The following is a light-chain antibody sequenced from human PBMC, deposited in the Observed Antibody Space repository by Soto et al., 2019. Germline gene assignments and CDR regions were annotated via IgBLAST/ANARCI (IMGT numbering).Light chain of an antibody. V-gene: IGKV1-5*03. CDR1: QSVSSW. CDR3: QQYSSYPLT. Sequence: DIQMTQSPSTLSASVGDRVTITCRASQSVSSWLAWYQHKPGKAPNLLIYKASNLESGVPSRFSGSGSGTEFTLTISSLQPDDFATYYCQQYSSYPLTFGGGTKVDIK. J-gene: IGKJ4*01. CDR2: KAS.